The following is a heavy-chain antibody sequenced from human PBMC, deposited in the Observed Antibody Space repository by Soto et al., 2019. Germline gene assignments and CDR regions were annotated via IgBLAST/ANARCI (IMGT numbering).Heavy chain of an antibody. V-gene: IGHV4-59*08. CDR1: GGSISSYY. D-gene: IGHD5-18*01. CDR3: AKSDTDMGYFDY. J-gene: IGHJ4*02. Sequence: PSETLSLTCTVSGGSISSYYWSWIRQPPGKGLEWIGYIYYSGSTNYNPSLKSRVTISVDTSKNQFSLKLSSVTAADTAVYYCAKSDTDMGYFDYWGQGTLVTVSS. CDR2: IYYSGST.